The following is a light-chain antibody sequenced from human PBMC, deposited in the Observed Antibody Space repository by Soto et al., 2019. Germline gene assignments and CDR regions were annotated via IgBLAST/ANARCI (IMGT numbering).Light chain of an antibody. CDR1: QSVSSY. V-gene: IGKV3-11*01. J-gene: IGKJ4*01. Sequence: EIVLTQSPDTLSLSPGERASLSSRASQSVSSYLAWYQQKPGQAPRLLIYDASNRATGIQARFSGSGSGTDFTLTISSLEPEDFAVYYCQQRSNWLTFGGGTKVDIK. CDR2: DAS. CDR3: QQRSNWLT.